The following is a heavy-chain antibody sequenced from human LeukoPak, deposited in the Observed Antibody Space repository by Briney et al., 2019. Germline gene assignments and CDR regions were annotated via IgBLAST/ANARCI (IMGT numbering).Heavy chain of an antibody. D-gene: IGHD6-19*01. V-gene: IGHV4-4*07. CDR2: IYSSGST. CDR3: ARDLLFRSGWSDYYQYMDV. CDR1: GGSISGYY. Sequence: SETLSLTCTVCGGSISGYYWSWMWQPAGKGLEWIGRIYSSGSTIYNPSLKSRVTISVDKSKNQFSLNLTSVTAADTAVYYCARDLLFRSGWSDYYQYMDVWGKGTTVTVSS. J-gene: IGHJ6*03.